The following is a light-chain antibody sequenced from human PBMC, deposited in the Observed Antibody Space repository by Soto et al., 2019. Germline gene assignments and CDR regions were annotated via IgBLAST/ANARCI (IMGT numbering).Light chain of an antibody. CDR3: QSYDNSHDWDVI. CDR1: SSNIGAGYA. CDR2: DND. V-gene: IGLV1-40*01. J-gene: IGLJ2*01. Sequence: QSVLTQPPSVSGAPGQRVTISCTGSSSNIGAGYAVHWYQQRPGTAPKLLISDNDNRPSGVPDRFSGSKSGTSASLAITGLQAEDEADYYCQSYDNSHDWDVIFGGGTKVTVL.